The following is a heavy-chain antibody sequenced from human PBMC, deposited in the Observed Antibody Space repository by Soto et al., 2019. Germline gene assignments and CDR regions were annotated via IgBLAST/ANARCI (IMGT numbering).Heavy chain of an antibody. CDR2: ISNYNGNT. Sequence: QVQLVQSGAEVKKPGASVKVSCKASGYAFSSYGFSWVRQAPGQGLEWMGWISNYNGNTIYARKFQGRVTMTTDTSTSTAYMELRSLISDDTAVYYCAREEQLGYWGQGTLVIVSS. D-gene: IGHD6-6*01. CDR1: GYAFSSYG. J-gene: IGHJ4*02. CDR3: AREEQLGY. V-gene: IGHV1-18*01.